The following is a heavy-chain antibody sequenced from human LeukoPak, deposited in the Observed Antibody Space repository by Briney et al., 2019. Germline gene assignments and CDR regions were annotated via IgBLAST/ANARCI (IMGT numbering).Heavy chain of an antibody. CDR3: TTENPFLYYYYAMDV. J-gene: IGHJ6*02. D-gene: IGHD1-14*01. CDR2: ISAYNGNT. Sequence: ASVKVSCKASGYTFTSYGISWVRQAPGQGLEWMGWISAYNGNTNYAQKLQGRVTMTTDTSTSTAYMELRSLKTEDTAVYYCTTENPFLYYYYAMDVWGQGTTVTVSS. CDR1: GYTFTSYG. V-gene: IGHV1-18*01.